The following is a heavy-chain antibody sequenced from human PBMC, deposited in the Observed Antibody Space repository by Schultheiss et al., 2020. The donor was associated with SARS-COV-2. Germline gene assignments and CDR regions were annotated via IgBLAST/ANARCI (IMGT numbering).Heavy chain of an antibody. J-gene: IGHJ4*02. CDR2: IYHSGST. D-gene: IGHD1-7*01. V-gene: IGHV4-34*01. CDR1: GGSFSGYY. CDR3: ARLPRYNWNYRIDY. Sequence: SETLSLTCAVYGGSFSGYYWSWIRQPPGKGLEWIGSIYHSGSTYYNPSLKSRVTISVDTSKNQFSLKLSSVTAADTAVYYCARLPRYNWNYRIDYWGQGTLVTVSS.